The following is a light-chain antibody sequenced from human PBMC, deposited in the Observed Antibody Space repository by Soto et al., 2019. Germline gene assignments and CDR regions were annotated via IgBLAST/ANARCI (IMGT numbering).Light chain of an antibody. CDR2: EVS. CDR1: GRVVGGYKY. V-gene: IGLV2-14*01. CDR3: ASYTSSSTSVI. J-gene: IGLJ2*01. Sequence: QSALTQPASVSGSPGQSITISCTGTGRVVGGYKYVSWYQQHPDKAPKLIIFEVSNRPSGISSRFSGSKSGNTASLTISGLQAEDEADYYCASYTSSSTSVIFGRGTKLTVL.